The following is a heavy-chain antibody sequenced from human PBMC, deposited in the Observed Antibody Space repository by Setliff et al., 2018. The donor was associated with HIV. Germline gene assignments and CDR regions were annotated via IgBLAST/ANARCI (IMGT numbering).Heavy chain of an antibody. CDR1: GYSLSQLS. Sequence: ASETVSRKVSGYSLSQLSMHWVRQAPGKGLDWMGGDDPEDDEIIYAQKFQDRVTMTTDTAPNTVYMQLRNLTKDDTAVDYCARLNSYGSERIWLDPWGQGTQVTVSS. V-gene: IGHV1-24*01. CDR2: DDPEDDEI. D-gene: IGHD3-10*01. CDR3: ARLNSYGSERIWLDP. J-gene: IGHJ5*02.